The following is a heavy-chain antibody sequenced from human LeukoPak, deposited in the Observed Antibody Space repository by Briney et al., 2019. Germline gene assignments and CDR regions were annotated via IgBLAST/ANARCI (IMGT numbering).Heavy chain of an antibody. J-gene: IGHJ2*01. V-gene: IGHV1-2*02. CDR2: INPNSGGT. CDR1: GYTFTGYY. CDR3: ARDPRVAVTEDWYFDL. Sequence: ASVKVSCKASGYTFTGYYMHWVRQAPGQGLEWMGWINPNSGGTNYAQKFQGRVTMTRDTSISTAYMELSRLRSDDTAVYYCARDPRVAVTEDWYFDLWGRGTLVTVSS. D-gene: IGHD6-19*01.